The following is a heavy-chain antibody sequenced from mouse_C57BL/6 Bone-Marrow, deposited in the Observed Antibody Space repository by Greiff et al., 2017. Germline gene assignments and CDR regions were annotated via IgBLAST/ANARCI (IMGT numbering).Heavy chain of an antibody. CDR3: ARHYGSSVYAMDY. Sequence: QVQLQQSGAELVRPGTSVKMSCKASGYTFTNYWIGWAKQRPGHGLEWIGDIYPGGGYTNYNEKFKGKATLTADKSSSTAYMQFSSLTSEDSAIYYCARHYGSSVYAMDYWGQGTSVTVSS. CDR1: GYTFTNYW. J-gene: IGHJ4*01. D-gene: IGHD1-1*01. CDR2: IYPGGGYT. V-gene: IGHV1-63*01.